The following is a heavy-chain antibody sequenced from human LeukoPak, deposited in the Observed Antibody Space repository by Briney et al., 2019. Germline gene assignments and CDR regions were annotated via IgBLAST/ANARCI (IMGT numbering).Heavy chain of an antibody. J-gene: IGHJ4*02. CDR2: IYYSGVT. CDR3: ARGKYSYAYFGAYYFDY. V-gene: IGHV4-39*07. CDR1: GGSISSSNYY. D-gene: IGHD5-18*01. Sequence: SETLSLTCTVSGGSISSSNYYWGWIRQPPGKGLEWIGSIYYSGVTYYNPSLKSRLTISLDTSKNQFSLKLSSVTAADTAVYYCARGKYSYAYFGAYYFDYWGQGTLVTVSS.